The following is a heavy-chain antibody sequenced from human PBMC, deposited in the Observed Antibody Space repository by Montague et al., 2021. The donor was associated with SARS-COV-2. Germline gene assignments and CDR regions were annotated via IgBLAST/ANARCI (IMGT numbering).Heavy chain of an antibody. V-gene: IGHV3-53*01. Sequence: SLRLSCAASGFTFSSNYMSWVRQAPGKGLEWVSVIYSGCSTKYAXAVXGRFTISRDNSKNTLYLQMNSLRAEDTAVYYCARDAGGNFPTSFDYWGQGTLVSVSS. CDR2: IYSGCST. D-gene: IGHD4-23*01. CDR1: GFTFSSNY. J-gene: IGHJ4*02. CDR3: ARDAGGNFPTSFDY.